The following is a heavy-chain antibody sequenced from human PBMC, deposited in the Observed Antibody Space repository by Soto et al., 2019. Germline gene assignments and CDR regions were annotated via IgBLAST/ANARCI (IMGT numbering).Heavy chain of an antibody. CDR2: IDHSGST. CDR3: ARDLGLRSAGDLYYYYMDV. CDR1: GCSISNFY. V-gene: IGHV4-34*01. J-gene: IGHJ6*03. Sequence: SETLSLSCTVSGCSISNFYWSWIRQPPGKGLEWIGEIDHSGSTKYNPTLKSRVTISVDTSKNQFSLKVSSVTAADTAVYYCARDLGLRSAGDLYYYYMDVWGKGTTVTVSS. D-gene: IGHD5-12*01.